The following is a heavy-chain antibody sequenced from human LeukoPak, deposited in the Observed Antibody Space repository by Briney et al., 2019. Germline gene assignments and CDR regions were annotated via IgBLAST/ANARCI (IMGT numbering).Heavy chain of an antibody. CDR2: ISASAISI. CDR1: GFTFSSYE. Sequence: PGGSLRLSCAASGFTFSSYEMSWVRQAPGKGLEWISYISASAISIYYADSVKGRFTISRDNAKNSLFLQMNSLRADDTAVYYCARDEDHDAFDVWGQGTMVTVSS. CDR3: ARDEDHDAFDV. V-gene: IGHV3-48*03. J-gene: IGHJ3*01.